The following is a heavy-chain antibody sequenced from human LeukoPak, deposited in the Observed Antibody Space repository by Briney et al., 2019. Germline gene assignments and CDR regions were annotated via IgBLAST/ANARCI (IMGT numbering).Heavy chain of an antibody. CDR1: GGSISSYY. J-gene: IGHJ6*02. CDR3: ARWRPIAAAGMSGMDV. CDR2: IYYSGST. V-gene: IGHV4-59*08. D-gene: IGHD6-13*01. Sequence: SETLSLTCTVSGGSISSYYWSWIRQPPGKGLEWIGYIYYSGSTNYNPSLKSRVTISVYTSKNQFSLKLSSVTAADTAVYYCARWRPIAAAGMSGMDVWGQGTTVTVSS.